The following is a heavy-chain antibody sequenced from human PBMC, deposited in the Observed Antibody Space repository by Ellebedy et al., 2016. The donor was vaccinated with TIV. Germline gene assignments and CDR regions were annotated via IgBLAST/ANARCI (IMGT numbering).Heavy chain of an antibody. CDR1: GLIVTNAC. CDR3: NTGWAFDD. J-gene: IGHJ3*01. V-gene: IGHV3-15*05. Sequence: GESLKISCEASGLIVTNACMTWVRQAPGKGLEWIGRIQSRSEGGTAAYAAPVQGRFIISRDESENKLFLHMNSLRTEDTGIYYCNTGWAFDDWGQGTRVTVSS. CDR2: IQSRSEGGTA.